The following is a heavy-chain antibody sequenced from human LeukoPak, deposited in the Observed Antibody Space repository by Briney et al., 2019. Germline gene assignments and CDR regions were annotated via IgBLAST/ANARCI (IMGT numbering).Heavy chain of an antibody. D-gene: IGHD3-22*01. J-gene: IGHJ4*02. CDR3: ARGGRYYYDSSGYYLLVY. CDR2: IISIFGTA. Sequence: GASVKVSCKASGGTFSSYAISWVRQAPGQGLEWMGGIISIFGTANYAQKFQGRVTITTDESTSTAYMELSSLRSEDTAVYYCARGGRYYYDSSGYYLLVYWGQGTLVTVSS. CDR1: GGTFSSYA. V-gene: IGHV1-69*05.